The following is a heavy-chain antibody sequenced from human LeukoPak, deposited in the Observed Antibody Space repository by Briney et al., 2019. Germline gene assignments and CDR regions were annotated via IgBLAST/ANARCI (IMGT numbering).Heavy chain of an antibody. Sequence: GGSLRLSCAASGFTFSSYWMSWVRQAPGKGLEWVANIKQDGSEKYYVDSVKGRFTISRDNAKNSLYLQMNSLRAEDTAVYYCARDPRPHYYGSGSYSDYWGQGTLVTVSS. CDR2: IKQDGSEK. D-gene: IGHD3-10*01. CDR1: GFTFSSYW. J-gene: IGHJ4*02. V-gene: IGHV3-7*01. CDR3: ARDPRPHYYGSGSYSDY.